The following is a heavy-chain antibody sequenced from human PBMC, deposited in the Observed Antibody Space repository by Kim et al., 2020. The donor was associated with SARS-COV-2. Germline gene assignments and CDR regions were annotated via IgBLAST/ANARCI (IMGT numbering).Heavy chain of an antibody. D-gene: IGHD2-2*02. CDR2: IWYDGSNK. Sequence: GGSLRLSCAASGFTFSSYGMHWVRQAPGKGLEWVAVIWYDGSNKNYADSVKGRFTISRDKSKNTLYLQMNSLRAEDTAVYYCARDGGCSSTSCYTVSSLPKYYFDYWGQGTLATVSS. CDR1: GFTFSSYG. V-gene: IGHV3-33*01. J-gene: IGHJ4*02. CDR3: ARDGGCSSTSCYTVSSLPKYYFDY.